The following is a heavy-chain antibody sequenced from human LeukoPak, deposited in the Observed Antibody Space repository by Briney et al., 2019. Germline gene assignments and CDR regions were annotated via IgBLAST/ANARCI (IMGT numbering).Heavy chain of an antibody. V-gene: IGHV4-59*08. CDR1: GGSISSYY. CDR3: ARPAVSVAGDAFDI. CDR2: IYYSGST. J-gene: IGHJ3*02. D-gene: IGHD6-19*01. Sequence: SETLSLTCTVSGGSISSYYWSCIRQPPGKGLEWIGYIYYSGSTNYNPSLKSRVTISVDTSKNQFSLKLSSVTAADTAVYYCARPAVSVAGDAFDIWGQGTMVTVSS.